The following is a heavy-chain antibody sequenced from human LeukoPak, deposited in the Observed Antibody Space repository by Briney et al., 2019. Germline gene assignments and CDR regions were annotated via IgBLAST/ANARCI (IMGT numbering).Heavy chain of an antibody. CDR2: IFHNGST. V-gene: IGHV4-59*08. Sequence: SETLSLTCTVSGGSISSYYWSWIRQPPGKGLEWIGYIFHNGSTNYNPSLKSRVTISVDTSKNQFSLKLSSVTAADTAVYYCARCRYNWNDRDAFDIWGQGTMVTVSS. J-gene: IGHJ3*02. D-gene: IGHD1-20*01. CDR1: GGSISSYY. CDR3: ARCRYNWNDRDAFDI.